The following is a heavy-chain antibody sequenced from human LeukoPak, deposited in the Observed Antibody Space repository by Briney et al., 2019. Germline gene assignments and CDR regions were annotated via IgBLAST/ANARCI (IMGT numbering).Heavy chain of an antibody. Sequence: GGSLRLSCASSGFTFSDYYMSWIRQAPGKGLEWVSYISSSGSTIYYADPVKGRFTISRDNAKNSLYLQMNSLRAEDTAVYYCAREANGPRGTDFDYWGQGTLVTVSS. CDR2: ISSSGSTI. CDR1: GFTFSDYY. J-gene: IGHJ4*02. D-gene: IGHD2-8*01. CDR3: AREANGPRGTDFDY. V-gene: IGHV3-11*04.